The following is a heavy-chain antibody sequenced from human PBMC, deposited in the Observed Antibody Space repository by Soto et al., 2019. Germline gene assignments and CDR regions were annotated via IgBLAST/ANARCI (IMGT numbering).Heavy chain of an antibody. J-gene: IGHJ4*02. CDR2: IYYSGST. CDR3: ARDYDSSGDY. D-gene: IGHD3-22*01. V-gene: IGHV4-39*01. CDR1: GGSISTSSYY. Sequence: QLQLQESGPGLVKPSETLSLTCTVSGGSISTSSYYWGWIRQPPGKGLEWIGSIYYSGSTYYNPSLKSRVNISVDTSKNQFSLKLSSVTAADTAVYYCARDYDSSGDYWGQGTLVTVSS.